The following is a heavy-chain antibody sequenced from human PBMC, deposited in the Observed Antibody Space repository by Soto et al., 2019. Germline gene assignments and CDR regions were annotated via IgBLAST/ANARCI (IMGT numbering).Heavy chain of an antibody. CDR2: SSGSGGST. CDR3: AKGSGTSSYSAVDY. CDR1: GFIFSNYA. J-gene: IGHJ4*02. V-gene: IGHV3-23*01. D-gene: IGHD2-2*01. Sequence: VQLLESGGGLVQPGGSLRLTCAASGFIFSNYAMTWVRQAPGKGLEWVSASSGSGGSTYYADSVKGRFTISRDDSKNTLYLQMYSLRAEDTALYYCAKGSGTSSYSAVDYWGQGTLVTVSS.